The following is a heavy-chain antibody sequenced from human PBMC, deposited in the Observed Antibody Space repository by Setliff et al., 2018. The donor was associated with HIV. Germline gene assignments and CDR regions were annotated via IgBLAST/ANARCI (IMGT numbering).Heavy chain of an antibody. CDR1: GFTFSNAW. D-gene: IGHD6-6*01. Sequence: PGGSLRLSCAASGFTFSNAWMSWVRQAPGKGLGWVANIKQDGSEKYYVDSVKGRFTISRDNAKNSLYLQMTSLRAEDTALYFCARDPRTDSSYAWFDSWGQGTLVTVSS. V-gene: IGHV3-7*03. CDR3: ARDPRTDSSYAWFDS. J-gene: IGHJ5*01. CDR2: IKQDGSEK.